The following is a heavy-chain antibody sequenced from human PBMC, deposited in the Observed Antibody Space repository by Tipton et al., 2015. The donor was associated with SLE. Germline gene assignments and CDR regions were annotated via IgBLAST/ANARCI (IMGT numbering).Heavy chain of an antibody. D-gene: IGHD2-2*01. Sequence: SLRLSCTASGFTFSTYAMHWVRQAPGKGLEWVALISYDGSNKYYADSVKGRFTITRDNSKNTLYLQMNSLRAEDTAVYYCARDVILHQLASWGQGTLVTVSS. J-gene: IGHJ4*02. CDR3: ARDVILHQLAS. V-gene: IGHV3-30*04. CDR1: GFTFSTYA. CDR2: ISYDGSNK.